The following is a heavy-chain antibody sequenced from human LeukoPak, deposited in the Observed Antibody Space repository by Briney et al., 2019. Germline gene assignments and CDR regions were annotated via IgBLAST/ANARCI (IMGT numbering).Heavy chain of an antibody. J-gene: IGHJ6*03. D-gene: IGHD6-13*01. Sequence: GGSLRLSCAASGFTFSSYAMSWVRQAPGKGLEWVSAISGSGGSTYYADSVKGRFTISRDKSKNTLYLQMNSLRAEDTAVYYCAKGAAADGTMYYYYYMDVWDKGTTVTVSS. CDR1: GFTFSSYA. CDR3: AKGAAADGTMYYYYYMDV. V-gene: IGHV3-23*01. CDR2: ISGSGGST.